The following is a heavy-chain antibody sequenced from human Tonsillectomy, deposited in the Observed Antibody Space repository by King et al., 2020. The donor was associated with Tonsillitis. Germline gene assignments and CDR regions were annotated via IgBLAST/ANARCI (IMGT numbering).Heavy chain of an antibody. V-gene: IGHV1-8*01. CDR3: ARPGRYPYYYYGLDV. J-gene: IGHJ6*02. D-gene: IGHD1-26*01. CDR1: GYTFTSYD. Sequence: QLVQSGAEVKKPGASVKVSCKASGYTFTSYDVNWVRQATGQGLEWMGWMNPNSANSGYAQKFQGRVTMTRNTSISTAYMELSSLRSEDTAVYYCARPGRYPYYYYGLDVWGQGTTVTVSS. CDR2: MNPNSANS.